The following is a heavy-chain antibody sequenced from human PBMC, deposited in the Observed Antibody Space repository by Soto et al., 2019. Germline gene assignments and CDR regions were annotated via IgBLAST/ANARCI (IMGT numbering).Heavy chain of an antibody. Sequence: TSETLSLTCTVSGGSISSYYWSWIRQPPGKGLEWIGYVYYSGSTNYNPSLKSRVTISVDTSKNQFSLKLSSVTAADTAVYYCATSPSSSWYPYYFDYWGQGTLVTVSS. CDR2: VYYSGST. J-gene: IGHJ4*02. CDR1: GGSISSYY. V-gene: IGHV4-59*01. D-gene: IGHD6-13*01. CDR3: ATSPSSSWYPYYFDY.